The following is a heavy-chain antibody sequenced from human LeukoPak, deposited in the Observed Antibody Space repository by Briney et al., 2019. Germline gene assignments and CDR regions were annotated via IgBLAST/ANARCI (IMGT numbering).Heavy chain of an antibody. CDR3: ARAPYYYGSGSYSYFDY. CDR1: GYTFTGYY. V-gene: IGHV1-2*02. Sequence: ASMKVSCKASGYTFTGYYMHWVRQAPGQGLEWMGWINPNSGGTNYAQKFQGRVTMTRDTSISTAYMELSRLRSDDTAVYYCARAPYYYGSGSYSYFDYWGQGTLVTVSS. CDR2: INPNSGGT. D-gene: IGHD3-10*01. J-gene: IGHJ4*02.